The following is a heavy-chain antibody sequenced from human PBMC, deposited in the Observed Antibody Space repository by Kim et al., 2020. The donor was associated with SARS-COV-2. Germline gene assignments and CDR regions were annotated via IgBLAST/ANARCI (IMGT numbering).Heavy chain of an antibody. CDR1: GFTFSSYA. D-gene: IGHD2-2*02. V-gene: IGHV3-64D*06. Sequence: GGSLRLSCSASGFTFSSYAMHWVRQAPGKGLEYVSAISSNGGSTYYADSVKGRFTISRDNSKNTLYLQMSSLRAEDTAVYYCVKNPPTIRVIWEKYGMDVWGQGTTVTVSS. J-gene: IGHJ6*02. CDR3: VKNPPTIRVIWEKYGMDV. CDR2: ISSNGGST.